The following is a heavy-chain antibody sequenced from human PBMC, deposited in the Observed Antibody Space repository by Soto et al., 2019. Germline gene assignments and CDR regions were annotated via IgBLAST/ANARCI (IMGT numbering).Heavy chain of an antibody. Sequence: SETLSLTCNVSGGSIYTYYWNWIRQSPGKGLEWIGRIYTSGSTNYNPSLKSRVTMSVDTSKNQFSLKLSSVTAADTAVYYCARVMITFGGVIVKSPGAFDIWGQGTMVTVSS. CDR1: GGSIYTYY. CDR2: IYTSGST. J-gene: IGHJ3*02. CDR3: ARVMITFGGVIVKSPGAFDI. V-gene: IGHV4-4*07. D-gene: IGHD3-16*02.